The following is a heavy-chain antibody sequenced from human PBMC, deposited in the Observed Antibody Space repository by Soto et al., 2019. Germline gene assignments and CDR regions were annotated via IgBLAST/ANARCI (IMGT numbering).Heavy chain of an antibody. J-gene: IGHJ5*02. CDR1: GYTFTSYD. D-gene: IGHD2-21*01. CDR3: ARGLGIRRNWFDP. Sequence: QVQLVQSGAEVKKPGASVKVSCKASGYTFTSYDINWVRQATGQGLEWMGWMNPNSGNTGYAQKFQGRVTMTRNTSRSTDYTERSSLRFEGTAVQSCARGLGIRRNWFDPWGQGTLVTVSS. V-gene: IGHV1-8*01. CDR2: MNPNSGNT.